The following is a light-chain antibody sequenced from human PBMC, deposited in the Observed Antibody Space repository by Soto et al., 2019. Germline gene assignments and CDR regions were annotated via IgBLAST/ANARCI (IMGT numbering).Light chain of an antibody. V-gene: IGKV3-20*01. J-gene: IGKJ2*01. CDR1: QSISSND. Sequence: EIVLTQSPGTLSLSPGERATLSCRASQSISSNDLAWYHQRPGQAPRLLIYGASSRATGIPDRFSGSGSGTDFTLSISRLEPEDFAVYYCQQYDGSPLHTFGQGTKVEIK. CDR2: GAS. CDR3: QQYDGSPLHT.